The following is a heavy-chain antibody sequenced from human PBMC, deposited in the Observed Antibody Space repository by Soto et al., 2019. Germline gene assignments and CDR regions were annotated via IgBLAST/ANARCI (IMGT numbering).Heavy chain of an antibody. D-gene: IGHD3-10*01. CDR3: ARLFDGRGSGARRYFDL. V-gene: IGHV3-11*05. Sequence: QVQLVESGGGLVKPGGSLRLSCAASGFTFSDYYMSWIRQAPGKGLEWVSYINSSSTYTNYADSVKGRFTISRDNAKNSLYLQVNSLRAEDTAVYYWARLFDGRGSGARRYFDLWGRGTLVTVSS. J-gene: IGHJ2*01. CDR1: GFTFSDYY. CDR2: INSSSTYT.